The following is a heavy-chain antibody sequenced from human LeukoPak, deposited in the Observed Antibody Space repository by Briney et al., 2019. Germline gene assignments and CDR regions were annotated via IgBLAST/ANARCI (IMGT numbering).Heavy chain of an antibody. V-gene: IGHV4-59*01. CDR3: ARVTSRPGAYGDHFDY. D-gene: IGHD4-17*01. CDR1: GGSISSYY. J-gene: IGHJ4*02. CDR2: IYYSGGT. Sequence: SETLSLTCTVSGGSISSYYWSWIRQPPGKGLEWLGYIYYSGGTNYSPSLKSRVTISVDTSKNQFSLKLSSVTAADTAVYYCARVTSRPGAYGDHFDYWGQGTLVTVSS.